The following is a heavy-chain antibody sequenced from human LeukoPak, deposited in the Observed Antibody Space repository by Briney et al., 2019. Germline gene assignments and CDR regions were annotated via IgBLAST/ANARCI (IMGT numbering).Heavy chain of an antibody. J-gene: IGHJ5*02. V-gene: IGHV4-59*12. CDR1: GGSIRGYY. D-gene: IGHD6-13*01. CDR3: ARVVAAAGNNWFDP. CDR2: IYSSGST. Sequence: PSETLSLTCNVSGGSIRGYYWSWIRQPPGKGLEWIGYIYSSGSTNYNPSLKSRVTMSVDTSKNQFSLKLNSVTAADTAVYYCARVVAAAGNNWFDPWGQGTLVTVSS.